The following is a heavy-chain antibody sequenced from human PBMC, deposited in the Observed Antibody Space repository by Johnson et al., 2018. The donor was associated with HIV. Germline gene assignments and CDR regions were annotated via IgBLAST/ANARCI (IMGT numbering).Heavy chain of an antibody. D-gene: IGHD3-22*01. V-gene: IGHV3-7*01. CDR1: GFTFSSYW. CDR2: IKQDGSEK. CDR3: ARDSKARFPTITMIDAFDI. Sequence: EVQLVESGGGLVQPGGSLRLSCAASGFTFSSYWMSWVRQAPGKGLEWVANIKQDGSEKYYVYSVKGRFTISRDNAKNSLYLQMNSLRAEDTAVYYCARDSKARFPTITMIDAFDIWGQGTMVTVSS. J-gene: IGHJ3*02.